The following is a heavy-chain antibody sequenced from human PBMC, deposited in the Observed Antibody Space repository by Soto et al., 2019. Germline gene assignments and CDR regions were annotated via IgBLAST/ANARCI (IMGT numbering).Heavy chain of an antibody. CDR1: EFTFSNYE. J-gene: IGHJ4*02. Sequence: EVRLVESGGGLEQPGGSLRLSCAASEFTFSNYEMHWVRQAPGKGLEWISYISSSGVTMYYADSVKGRFTISRDNANKSLYLQMNSLRAEDTALYFCARAPFSTSRLWGQGTLVTVSS. CDR3: ARAPFSTSRL. V-gene: IGHV3-48*03. D-gene: IGHD2-2*01. CDR2: ISSSGVTM.